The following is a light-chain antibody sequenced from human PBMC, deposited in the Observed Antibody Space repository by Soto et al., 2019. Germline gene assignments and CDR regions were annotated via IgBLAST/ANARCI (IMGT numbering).Light chain of an antibody. CDR2: LNSDGSH. V-gene: IGLV4-69*01. J-gene: IGLJ1*01. CDR3: QTWGTGIHV. CDR1: SGHSSYA. Sequence: QLVLTQSPSASASLGASVKLTCTLSSGHSSYAIAWHQQQPEKGPRYLMKLNSDGSHSKGDGIPDRFSGSSPGAERYLIISSLQSEDEADYYCQTWGTGIHVFGTGTKLTVL.